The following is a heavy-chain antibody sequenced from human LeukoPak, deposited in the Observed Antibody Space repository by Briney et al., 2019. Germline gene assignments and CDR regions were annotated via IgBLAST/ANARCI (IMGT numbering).Heavy chain of an antibody. D-gene: IGHD2-2*01. CDR1: GYTFTSYY. V-gene: IGHV1-46*01. CDR2: INPNVGST. Sequence: VASVKVSCKASGYTFTSYYLHWVRRAPGQGLEWMAIINPNVGSTDYAQKFQGRVTMTRDTSTSTVYMELRSLRSEDTAVYYCARGHCSSASCRYYFDYWGQGTLVTVSS. J-gene: IGHJ4*02. CDR3: ARGHCSSASCRYYFDY.